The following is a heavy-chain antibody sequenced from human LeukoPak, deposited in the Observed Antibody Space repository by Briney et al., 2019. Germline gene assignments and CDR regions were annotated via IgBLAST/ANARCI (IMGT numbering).Heavy chain of an antibody. V-gene: IGHV3-33*01. CDR3: ARDPTSGYYGMIP. CDR2: IWYDGSDK. J-gene: IGHJ5*02. CDR1: GFTFSSYG. Sequence: GGSLRLSCAASGFTFSSYGMHWVRQAPGKGLEWVAVIWYDGSDKYYADSVKGRFTISRDNSKNMLYLQMNSLRAEDTAVYYCARDPTSGYYGMIPWGQGTLVTVSS. D-gene: IGHD3-22*01.